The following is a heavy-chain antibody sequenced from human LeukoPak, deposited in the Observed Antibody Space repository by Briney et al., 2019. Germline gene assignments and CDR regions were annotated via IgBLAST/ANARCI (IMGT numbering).Heavy chain of an antibody. J-gene: IGHJ4*02. CDR2: IIAYNGNT. CDR1: GYTFTSYG. CDR3: ARDLHDYGDYDPTFDY. V-gene: IGHV1-18*04. D-gene: IGHD4-17*01. Sequence: ASVKVSCKASGYTFTSYGISWVRQAPGQGLEWMGWIIAYNGNTNYAQKLQGRVTMTTDTSTSTAYMELRSLRSDDTAVYYCARDLHDYGDYDPTFDYWGQGTLVTVSS.